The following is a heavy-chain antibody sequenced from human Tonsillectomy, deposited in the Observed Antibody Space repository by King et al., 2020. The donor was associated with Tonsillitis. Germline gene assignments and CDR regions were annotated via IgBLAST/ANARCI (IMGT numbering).Heavy chain of an antibody. CDR1: GSSITSSNSY. Sequence: QLQESGPGLVKPSETLSLTCTVSGSSITSSNSYWGWIRQPPGQGLEWIGRIYYSGSTDYNPSLESRVTISVDTSKNQFSLKLGSVTAADTAIYYCARYRGFGGTFSEDYTSSSGLEGWGQGTTVTVAS. V-gene: IGHV4-39*01. D-gene: IGHD4-11*01. CDR3: ARYRGFGGTFSEDYTSSSGLEG. J-gene: IGHJ6*02. CDR2: IYYSGST.